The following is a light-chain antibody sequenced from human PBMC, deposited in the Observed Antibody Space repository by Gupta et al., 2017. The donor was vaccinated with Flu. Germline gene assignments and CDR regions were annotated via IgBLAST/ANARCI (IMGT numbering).Light chain of an antibody. CDR3: QQSDTTPWT. CDR1: QNLNNF. Sequence: DIQMTQSPSSLSASVGDRVTITCRASQNLNNFLNWYQQKSGEAPKILIYGASNLRSGVPSRFTAGGSGTDFTLTISRLQPEDFATYYCQQSDTTPWTFGQGTNLEIK. J-gene: IGKJ1*01. V-gene: IGKV1-39*01. CDR2: GAS.